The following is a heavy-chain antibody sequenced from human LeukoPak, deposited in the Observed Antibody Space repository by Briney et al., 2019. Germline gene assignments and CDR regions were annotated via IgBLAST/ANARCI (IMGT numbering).Heavy chain of an antibody. CDR2: VSPDGDNK. Sequence: GGSLRLTCAVYGFTFSGYWMSWVRQAPGKGLEWVANVSPDGDNKRYVDFVKGRCTISRDNAKNSFYLRMNSLRAEETAVYYGARILGSEEGADFWGQGTLAAV. CDR3: ARILGSEEGADF. V-gene: IGHV3-7*01. D-gene: IGHD1-26*01. CDR1: GFTFSGYW. J-gene: IGHJ4*02.